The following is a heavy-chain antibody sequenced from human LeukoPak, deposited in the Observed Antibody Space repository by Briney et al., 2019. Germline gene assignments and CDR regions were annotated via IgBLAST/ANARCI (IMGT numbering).Heavy chain of an antibody. D-gene: IGHD6-19*01. CDR1: GFTFSSYA. Sequence: GRSLRLSCVASGFTFSSYAMHWVRQAPGKGLEWVAVISYDGSNKYYADSVKGRFTISRDNSKNTPYLQMNSLRAEDTAVYYCAREGKQWLVPLYYGMDVWGQGTTVTVSS. CDR2: ISYDGSNK. J-gene: IGHJ6*02. CDR3: AREGKQWLVPLYYGMDV. V-gene: IGHV3-30-3*01.